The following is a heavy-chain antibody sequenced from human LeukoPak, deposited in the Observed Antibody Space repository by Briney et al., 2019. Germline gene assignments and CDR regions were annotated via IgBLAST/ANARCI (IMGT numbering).Heavy chain of an antibody. D-gene: IGHD4-17*01. J-gene: IGHJ4*02. CDR1: GGSFSGYY. Sequence: PSETLSLTCAVYGGSFSGYYWSWIRQPPGKGREWIGEINHSGSTNYNPSLKSRVTISVDTSKNQFSLKLSSVTAADTAVYYCARGRRYGDYFDYWGQGTLVTVSS. CDR3: ARGRRYGDYFDY. CDR2: INHSGST. V-gene: IGHV4-34*01.